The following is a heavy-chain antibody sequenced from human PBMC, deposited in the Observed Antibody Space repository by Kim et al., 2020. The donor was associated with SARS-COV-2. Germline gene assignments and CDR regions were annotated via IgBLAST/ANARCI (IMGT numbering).Heavy chain of an antibody. J-gene: IGHJ4*02. CDR1: GGSFSGYY. V-gene: IGHV4-34*01. Sequence: SETLSLTCAVYGGSFSGYYWSWIRQPPGKGLEWIGEINHSGSTNYNPSLKSRVTISVDTSKNQFSLKLSSVTAADTAVYYCARGIRNYDFWSGYFLWGQGTLVTVSS. CDR2: INHSGST. CDR3: ARGIRNYDFWSGYFL. D-gene: IGHD3-3*01.